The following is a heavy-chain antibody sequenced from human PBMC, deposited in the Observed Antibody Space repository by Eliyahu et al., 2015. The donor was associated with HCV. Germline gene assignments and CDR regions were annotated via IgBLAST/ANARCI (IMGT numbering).Heavy chain of an antibody. CDR1: GFPFSDYA. CDR2: ITGSGDGT. Sequence: EVQLLESGGGLVQPGGSLRLSCAASGFPFSDYAMCWVRQAPGKGLGWVSXITGSGDGTYYVESVKGQITISRDNSKNTLYLQMDSLRAEDTAVYYCAFGRRGEPMDYFNYWGPGTLVTVSS. V-gene: IGHV3-23*01. D-gene: IGHD3-16*01. CDR3: AFGRRGEPMDYFNY. J-gene: IGHJ4*02.